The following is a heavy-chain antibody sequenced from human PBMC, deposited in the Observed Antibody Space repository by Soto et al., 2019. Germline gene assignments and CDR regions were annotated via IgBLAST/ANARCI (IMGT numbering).Heavy chain of an antibody. D-gene: IGHD5-12*01. CDR2: IYDSGNT. V-gene: IGHV4-59*12. Sequence: SETLSLTCTVSGGSISSYYWSWIRQPPGKGLEWIGYIYDSGNTRYNPSLTSRVAVSLDTSKKQFFLMLTSVTAADTAVYYCARKTGYEVFDFWGQGTLVTVSS. CDR3: ARKTGYEVFDF. CDR1: GGSISSYY. J-gene: IGHJ4*02.